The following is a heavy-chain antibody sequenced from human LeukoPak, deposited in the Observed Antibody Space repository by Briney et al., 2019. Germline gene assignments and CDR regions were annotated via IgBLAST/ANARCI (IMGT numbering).Heavy chain of an antibody. V-gene: IGHV4-39*01. Sequence: PSETLSLTCTVSGGSISSSSYYWGWIRQPPGKGLEWIGSIYYSGSTYYNPSLKSRVTISVDTSKNQFSLKLGSVTAADTAVYYCARQTDYYDSSGYYIDAFDIWGQGTMVTVSS. CDR2: IYYSGST. J-gene: IGHJ3*02. CDR3: ARQTDYYDSSGYYIDAFDI. CDR1: GGSISSSSYY. D-gene: IGHD3-22*01.